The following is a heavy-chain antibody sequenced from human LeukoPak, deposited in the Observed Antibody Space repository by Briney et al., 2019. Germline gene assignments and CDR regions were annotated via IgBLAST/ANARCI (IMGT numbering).Heavy chain of an antibody. CDR3: ARVRPGGPGGDY. CDR2: IWYDGSNK. Sequence: PGRSLRLSCAASGFTFSSYGMHWVRQAPGKGLEWVAVIWYDGSNKYYADSVKGRFTISRDNAKNSLYLQMNSLRAEDTAVYYCARVRPGGPGGDYWGQGTLVTVSS. CDR1: GFTFSSYG. J-gene: IGHJ4*02. D-gene: IGHD2-8*02. V-gene: IGHV3-33*01.